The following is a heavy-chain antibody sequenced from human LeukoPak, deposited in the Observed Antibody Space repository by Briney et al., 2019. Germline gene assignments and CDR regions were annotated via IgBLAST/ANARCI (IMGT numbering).Heavy chain of an antibody. CDR2: ISGSGDST. CDR3: AKTKPPLSSTSPRGYYDY. CDR1: GFTFSNYA. Sequence: GGSLRLSCAASGFTFSNYAMNWVRQAPGKGLEWVSAISGSGDSTFYADSVKGRFTISRDNSKNTLYLQMNSLRAEDTAVYYCAKTKPPLSSTSPRGYYDYWGQGTLVTVSS. D-gene: IGHD2-2*01. J-gene: IGHJ4*02. V-gene: IGHV3-23*01.